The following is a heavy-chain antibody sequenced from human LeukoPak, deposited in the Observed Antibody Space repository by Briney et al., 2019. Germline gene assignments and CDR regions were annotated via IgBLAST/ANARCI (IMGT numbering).Heavy chain of an antibody. D-gene: IGHD1-26*01. J-gene: IGHJ4*02. CDR1: GGSISSITYY. V-gene: IGHV4-39*01. Sequence: SDTLSLTCTVSGGSISSITYYWAWIRQSPGKGLEWIGSITYSGSTYYNPSLESRVTISVDTSKNQFSLRLISVTAVDTAVYYCARQGVGATDCWGQGTLVTVSS. CDR2: ITYSGST. CDR3: ARQGVGATDC.